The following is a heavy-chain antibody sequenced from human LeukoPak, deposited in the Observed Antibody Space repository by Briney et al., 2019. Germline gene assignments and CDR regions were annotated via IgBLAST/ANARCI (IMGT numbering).Heavy chain of an antibody. D-gene: IGHD4-23*01. CDR1: GGSFSGYY. Sequence: SETLSLTCAVYGGSFSGYYWSWIRQPPGKGLEWIGEINHSGSTNYNPSLKSRVTISVDTSRNQFSLKLSSVTAADTAVYYCASGNSVDYWGQGTLVTVSS. CDR2: INHSGST. V-gene: IGHV4-34*01. J-gene: IGHJ4*02. CDR3: ASGNSVDY.